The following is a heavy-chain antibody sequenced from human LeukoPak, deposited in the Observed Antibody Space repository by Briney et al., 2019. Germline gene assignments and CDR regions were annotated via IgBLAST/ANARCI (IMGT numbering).Heavy chain of an antibody. V-gene: IGHV4-34*01. CDR2: INHSGST. CDR3: AREGYSDMDY. CDR1: GGSFSGYY. Sequence: KSSETLSLTCAVYGGSFSGYYWSWIRQPPGKGLEWIGEINHSGSTNYNPSLKSRVTISVDTSKNQFSLKLSSVTAADTAVYYCAREGYSDMDYWGQGTLVTVSS. D-gene: IGHD5-18*01. J-gene: IGHJ4*02.